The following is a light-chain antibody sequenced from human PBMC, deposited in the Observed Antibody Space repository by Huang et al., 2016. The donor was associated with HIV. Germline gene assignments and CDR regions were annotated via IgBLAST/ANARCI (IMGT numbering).Light chain of an antibody. CDR3: RQYNNWPPT. CDR2: GAS. CDR1: QRVSSN. Sequence: EIVMTQSPATLSVSPGERATLSCRASQRVSSNLAWYQQKAGQAPRLLIYGASTRATGIPASFSGSGSGTEFTLTISSLQSEDFAVYFCRQYNNWPPTFGRGTRLEIK. J-gene: IGKJ5*01. V-gene: IGKV3-15*01.